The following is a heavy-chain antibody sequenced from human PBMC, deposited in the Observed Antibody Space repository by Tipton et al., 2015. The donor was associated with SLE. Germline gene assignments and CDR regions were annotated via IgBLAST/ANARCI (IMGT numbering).Heavy chain of an antibody. D-gene: IGHD3-22*01. Sequence: SLRLSCAASGFTFSSYSMNWVRQAPWKGLEWVSSISSSSSYIYYADSVKGRFTISRDNAKNSLYLQMNSLRAEDTTVYYCARDPRARTYYDSSGYGYYFDYWGQGTLVTVSS. V-gene: IGHV3-21*01. J-gene: IGHJ4*02. CDR1: GFTFSSYS. CDR2: ISSSSSYI. CDR3: ARDPRARTYYDSSGYGYYFDY.